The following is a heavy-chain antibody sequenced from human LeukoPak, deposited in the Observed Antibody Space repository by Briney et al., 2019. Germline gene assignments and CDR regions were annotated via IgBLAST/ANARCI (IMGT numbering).Heavy chain of an antibody. CDR1: GFTFSDYF. Sequence: PGGSLRLSCAVSGFTFSDYFMTWIRQAPGKGLEWLSYISSSGSTMYYADSVKGRFTISRDNAKNSLYLQMNSLRAEDTAVYYCARGYTSPWDRAFDIWGQGTMVTVSS. J-gene: IGHJ3*02. D-gene: IGHD6-19*01. CDR2: ISSSGSTM. CDR3: ARGYTSPWDRAFDI. V-gene: IGHV3-11*04.